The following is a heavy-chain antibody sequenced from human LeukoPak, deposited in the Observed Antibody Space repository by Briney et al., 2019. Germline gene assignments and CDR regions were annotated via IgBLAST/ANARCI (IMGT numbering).Heavy chain of an antibody. CDR1: GFTFSTYA. V-gene: IGHV3-30*04. D-gene: IGHD6-19*01. CDR2: ISYDGSNK. Sequence: PGGSLRLPCAASGFTFSTYAMHWVRQAPGKGLEWVAVISYDGSNKYFADSVKGRFTISRDNSKNTLYLQMNSLRAEDTAVYYCARGHSSGWYFDYWGQGTLVTVSS. CDR3: ARGHSSGWYFDY. J-gene: IGHJ4*02.